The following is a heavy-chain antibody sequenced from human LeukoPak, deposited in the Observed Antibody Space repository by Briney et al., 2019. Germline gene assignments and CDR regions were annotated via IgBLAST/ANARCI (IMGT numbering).Heavy chain of an antibody. Sequence: ASVKVSCKASGYTFTSYGISWVRQAPGQGLEWMGWISAYNGNTNYAQKFQGRVTITADESTSTAYMELSSLRSEDTAVYYCARDTEETSSSWYLGFQQYGMDVWGQGTMVTVSS. V-gene: IGHV1-18*01. CDR1: GYTFTSYG. CDR3: ARDTEETSSSWYLGFQQYGMDV. CDR2: ISAYNGNT. D-gene: IGHD6-13*01. J-gene: IGHJ6*02.